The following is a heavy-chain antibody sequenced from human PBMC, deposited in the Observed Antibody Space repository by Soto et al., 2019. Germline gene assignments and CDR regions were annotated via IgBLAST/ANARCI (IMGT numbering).Heavy chain of an antibody. CDR1: GYTFTCYG. V-gene: IGHV1-18*01. CDR2: ISAYNGNT. D-gene: IGHD3-22*01. Sequence: GASVKVSCKASGYTFTCYGICWVRQAPGQGLEWMGWISAYNGNTNYAQKLQGRVTMTTDTSTSTAYMELRSLRSDDTAVYYCARVTGWLSWGDDALDIWGQGTMVTVSS. CDR3: ARVTGWLSWGDDALDI. J-gene: IGHJ3*02.